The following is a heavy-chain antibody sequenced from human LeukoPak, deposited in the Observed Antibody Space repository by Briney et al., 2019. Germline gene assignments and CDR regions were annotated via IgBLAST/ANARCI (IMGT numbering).Heavy chain of an antibody. D-gene: IGHD3-10*01. CDR3: ARGVLLWFGELFPEAFDI. Sequence: ASVKVSCKASGYTFTSYGISWVRQAPGQGLEWMGWISAYNGNTNYAQKLQGRVTMTTDTSTSTAYMELRSLRSDDTAVCYCARGVLLWFGELFPEAFDIWGQGTMVTVSS. CDR1: GYTFTSYG. CDR2: ISAYNGNT. J-gene: IGHJ3*02. V-gene: IGHV1-18*01.